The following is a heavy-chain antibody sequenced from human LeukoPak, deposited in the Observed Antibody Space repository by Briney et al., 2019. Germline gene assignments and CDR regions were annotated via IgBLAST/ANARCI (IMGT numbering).Heavy chain of an antibody. J-gene: IGHJ4*02. Sequence: PSETLSLTCAVHGGSFSGYYWSWIRQPPGKGLEWIGEINHSGSTNYNPSLKSRVTISVDTSKNQFSLKLSSVTAADTAVYYCARSRISSGGSCYGIDYWGQGTLVTVSS. CDR3: ARSRISSGGSCYGIDY. V-gene: IGHV4-34*01. CDR1: GGSFSGYY. D-gene: IGHD2-15*01. CDR2: INHSGST.